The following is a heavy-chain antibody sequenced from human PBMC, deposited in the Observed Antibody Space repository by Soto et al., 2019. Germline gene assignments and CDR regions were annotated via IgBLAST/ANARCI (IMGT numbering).Heavy chain of an antibody. V-gene: IGHV3-30*18. CDR3: AKNRDIRVVRKGYFDY. Sequence: PGGSLRLSCTASGLTFNTFGMHWVRQSPGKGLEWVAVISFDGSNKYYAESVKGRFTISRDNSKNTLSLQMNSLRSEDTAVYYCAKNRDIRVVRKGYFDYWGHGTLVTVS. J-gene: IGHJ4*01. D-gene: IGHD3-3*01. CDR2: ISFDGSNK. CDR1: GLTFNTFG.